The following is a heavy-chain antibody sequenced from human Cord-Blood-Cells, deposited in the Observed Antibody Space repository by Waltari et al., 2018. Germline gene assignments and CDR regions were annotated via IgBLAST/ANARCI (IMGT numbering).Heavy chain of an antibody. CDR3: AKDDSSGWNAFDI. D-gene: IGHD3-22*01. V-gene: IGHV3-9*01. CDR2: ISWNSGSI. J-gene: IGHJ3*02. Sequence: EVQLVESGGGLVQPGRSLRLSCAASGFTFDDYAMHWVRQAPGKGLEWVSGISWNSGSIGYADSVKGRFTISRDNAKNSLYLQMNSLRAEDTALYYYAKDDSSGWNAFDIWGQGTMVTVSS. CDR1: GFTFDDYA.